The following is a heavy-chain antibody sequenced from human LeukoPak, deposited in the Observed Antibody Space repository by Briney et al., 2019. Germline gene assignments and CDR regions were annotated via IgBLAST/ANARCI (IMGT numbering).Heavy chain of an antibody. V-gene: IGHV1-69*06. D-gene: IGHD3-10*01. J-gene: IGHJ6*03. CDR3: AREGSGSSRQFIPYYYYYMDV. CDR2: IIPIFGTA. Sequence: ASVKVSCKASGGTFSSYAISWVRQAPGQGLEWMGGIIPIFGTANYAQKFQGRVTITADKSTSTAYMELSSLRSEDTAVYYCAREGSGSSRQFIPYYYYYMDVWGKGTTVTVSS. CDR1: GGTFSSYA.